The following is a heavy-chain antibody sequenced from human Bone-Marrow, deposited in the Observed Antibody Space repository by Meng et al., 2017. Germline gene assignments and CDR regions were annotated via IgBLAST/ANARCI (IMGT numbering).Heavy chain of an antibody. V-gene: IGHV4-31*03. J-gene: IGHJ1*01. D-gene: IGHD6-13*01. Sequence: QVPLQESGPGLVKPSQTLSLPCTVAGGSISSDGYYWSWIRQHPGKGLEWIGYIYYSGSTYYNPSLKSRVTISVDTSKNQFSLKLSSVTAADTAVYYCARGPLSAAGTMGYFQHWGQGTLVTVSS. CDR3: ARGPLSAAGTMGYFQH. CDR1: GGSISSDGYY. CDR2: IYYSGST.